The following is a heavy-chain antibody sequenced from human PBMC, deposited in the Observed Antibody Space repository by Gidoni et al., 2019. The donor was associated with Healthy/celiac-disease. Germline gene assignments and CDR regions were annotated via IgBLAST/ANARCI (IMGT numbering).Heavy chain of an antibody. CDR3: ARQRYSSSWYDY. CDR1: VGSISSYY. Sequence: QVQLQESGPGLVKPSATLSLTCTVAVGSISSYYWSWIRQPPGKGLEWIGYIYYSGSTNYNPSLKSRVTISVDTSKNQFSLKLSSVTAADTAVYYCARQRYSSSWYDYWGQGTLVTVSS. V-gene: IGHV4-59*08. CDR2: IYYSGST. D-gene: IGHD6-13*01. J-gene: IGHJ4*02.